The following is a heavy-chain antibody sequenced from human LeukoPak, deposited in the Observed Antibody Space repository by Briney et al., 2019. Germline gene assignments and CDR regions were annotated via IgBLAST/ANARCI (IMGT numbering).Heavy chain of an antibody. CDR2: ISSSSSTI. V-gene: IGHV3-48*01. D-gene: IGHD4-17*01. J-gene: IGHJ6*03. CDR1: GSTFSSYS. CDR3: ARQTTRYKDV. Sequence: GGSLRLSCAASGSTFSSYSMNWVRQAPGEGLEGVSYISSSSSTIYYADSVKGRFTISRDNAKNSLYLQMNSLRAEDTAVYYCARQTTRYKDVWGKGTTVTVSS.